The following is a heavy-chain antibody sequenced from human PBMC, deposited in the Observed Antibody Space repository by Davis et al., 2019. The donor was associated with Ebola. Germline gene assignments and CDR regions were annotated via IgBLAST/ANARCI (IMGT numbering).Heavy chain of an antibody. J-gene: IGHJ4*02. V-gene: IGHV3-7*01. CDR1: GFTFSNYW. CDR2: IKQDGSEK. D-gene: IGHD3-9*01. CDR3: ARFGYDILTGYYPIDY. Sequence: GGSLRLSCVASGFTFSNYWMTWVRQAPVRGLEWVANIKQDGSEKQYVDSVRGRFTISRNNAKSSLYLQMNSLRDEDTAVYYCARFGYDILTGYYPIDYWGQGTLVTVSS.